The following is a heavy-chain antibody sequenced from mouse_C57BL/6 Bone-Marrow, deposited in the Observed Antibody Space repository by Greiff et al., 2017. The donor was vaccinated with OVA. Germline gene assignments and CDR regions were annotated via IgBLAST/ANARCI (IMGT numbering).Heavy chain of an antibody. CDR1: GFTFSNYW. CDR3: TVTTVVGY. D-gene: IGHD1-1*01. J-gene: IGHJ2*01. CDR2: IRLKSDNYAT. V-gene: IGHV6-3*01. Sequence: EVKLMESGGGLVQPGGSMKLSCVASGFTFSNYWMNWVRQSPEKGLEWVAQIRLKSDNYATHYAESVKGRFTISRDDSKSSVYLQMNNLRAEDTGIYYCTVTTVVGYWGQGTTLTVSS.